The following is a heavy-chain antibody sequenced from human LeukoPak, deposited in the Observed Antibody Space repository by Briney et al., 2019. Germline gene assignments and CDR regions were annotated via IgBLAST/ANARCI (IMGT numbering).Heavy chain of an antibody. CDR1: GGTFSSYA. D-gene: IGHD4/OR15-4a*01. J-gene: IGHJ5*02. Sequence: ASVKVSCKASGGTFSSYAISWVRQAPGQGLEWMGGIIPIFGTANYAQKFQGRVTMTRDTSTSTVYMELSSLRSEDTAVYYCARVRTGAIDPWGQGTLVTVSS. CDR2: IIPIFGTA. CDR3: ARVRTGAIDP. V-gene: IGHV1-69*05.